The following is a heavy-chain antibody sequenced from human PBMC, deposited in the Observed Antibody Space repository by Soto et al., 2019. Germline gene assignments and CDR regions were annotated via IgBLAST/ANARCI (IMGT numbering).Heavy chain of an antibody. J-gene: IGHJ1*01. V-gene: IGHV4-4*07. CDR1: GAYISDFS. CDR2: ITVNGNT. Sequence: PSETLSLTCTVSGAYISDFSWSWIRQPAGKGLEWIGRITVNGNTQYNPSFRSRVTMSMDTSRNQFSLNLQSVTAADTALYYCARESGENWTYEAHWGQGTLVTVSS. D-gene: IGHD1-7*01. CDR3: ARESGENWTYEAH.